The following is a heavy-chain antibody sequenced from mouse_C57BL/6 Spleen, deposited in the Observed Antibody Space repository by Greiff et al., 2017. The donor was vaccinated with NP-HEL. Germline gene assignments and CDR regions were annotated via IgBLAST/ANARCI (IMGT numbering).Heavy chain of an antibody. J-gene: IGHJ1*03. CDR1: GFSLTSYA. V-gene: IGHV2-9-1*01. CDR2: IWPGGGT. CDR3: ARTHYDYVWYFDV. D-gene: IGHD2-4*01. Sequence: VQLVESGPGLVAPSQSLSIPCTVSGFSLTSYAISWVRQPPGKGLEWLGVIWPGGGTNYNSALKSRLSISKDNSKSQVFLKMNSLQTDDTARYYCARTHYDYVWYFDVWGTGTTVTVSS.